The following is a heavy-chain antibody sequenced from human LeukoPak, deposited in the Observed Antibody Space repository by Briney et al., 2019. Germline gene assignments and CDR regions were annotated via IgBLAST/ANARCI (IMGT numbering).Heavy chain of an antibody. CDR2: INPSGGST. J-gene: IGHJ4*02. D-gene: IGHD5-24*01. Sequence: INPSGGSTSYAQKFQGRVAMTRDTSTSTVYMELSSLRSEDTAVYYCAREYVRWLPPGDFDYWGQGTLVTVSS. V-gene: IGHV1-46*01. CDR3: AREYVRWLPPGDFDY.